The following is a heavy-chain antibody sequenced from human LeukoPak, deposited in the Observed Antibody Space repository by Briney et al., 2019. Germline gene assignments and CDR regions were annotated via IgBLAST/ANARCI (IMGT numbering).Heavy chain of an antibody. Sequence: GGSLRLSCAASGFTFNSYAMSWVRQAPWERLQWVSGISDSGGNTYYADSVRGRFTISRDNSKNTLYLQMNSLGAEDTAVYYCARHRSSWLIDYWGQGTLVTVSS. CDR2: ISDSGGNT. V-gene: IGHV3-23*01. CDR1: GFTFNSYA. D-gene: IGHD6-6*01. CDR3: ARHRSSWLIDY. J-gene: IGHJ4*02.